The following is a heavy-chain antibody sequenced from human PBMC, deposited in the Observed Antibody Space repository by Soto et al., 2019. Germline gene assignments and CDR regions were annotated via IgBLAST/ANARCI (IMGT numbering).Heavy chain of an antibody. D-gene: IGHD5-18*01. Sequence: SETLSLTCTVIGGSIRSPNFSWSWIRQHPGKGLEWIGEINDNGSTKYNPSLKSRVTISVDTSKNQFSLKLSSVTAADTAVYYCAIEGNSYGYFYFDYWGQGTLVTVPS. CDR2: INDNGST. J-gene: IGHJ4*02. CDR3: AIEGNSYGYFYFDY. CDR1: GGSIRSPNFS. V-gene: IGHV4-39*07.